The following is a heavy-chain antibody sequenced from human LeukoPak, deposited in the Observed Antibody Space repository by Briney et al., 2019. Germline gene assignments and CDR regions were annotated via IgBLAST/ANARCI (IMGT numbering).Heavy chain of an antibody. CDR2: IYYSGST. V-gene: IGHV4-59*08. CDR3: ARHGAAAGGDFDY. Sequence: SSETLSLTCTVSGGSISSYYWSWIRQPPGKGLEWIGYIYYSGSTNYNPSLKSRVTISVDTSKNQFSLKLSSVTAADTAVYYCARHGAAAGGDFDYWGQGTLVTVSS. CDR1: GGSISSYY. J-gene: IGHJ4*02. D-gene: IGHD6-13*01.